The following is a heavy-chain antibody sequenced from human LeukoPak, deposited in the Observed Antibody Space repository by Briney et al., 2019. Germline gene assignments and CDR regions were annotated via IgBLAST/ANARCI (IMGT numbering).Heavy chain of an antibody. J-gene: IGHJ5*02. CDR1: GFTFSSYA. V-gene: IGHV3-23*01. Sequence: GGSLRLPCAASGFTFSSYAMCWVRQAPGKGLQWVSSITSSGDNTYYADSVNGRFTISRDNTKNTLHLQVNSLRAEDTAVYYCVRGSRGNYDTWGQGTLVTVSS. CDR2: ITSSGDNT. CDR3: VRGSRGNYDT. D-gene: IGHD3-22*01.